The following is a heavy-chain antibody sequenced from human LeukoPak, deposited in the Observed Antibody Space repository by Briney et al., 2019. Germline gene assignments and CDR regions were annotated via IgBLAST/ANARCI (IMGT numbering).Heavy chain of an antibody. CDR3: AKLGCTGTICYANY. V-gene: IGHV3-7*05. J-gene: IGHJ4*02. CDR2: VKQDGSQK. CDR1: GFTFSNYW. Sequence: SGGSLRLSCAASGFTFSNYWMSWVRQAPGKGLEWVANVKQDGSQKYYVDSLKGRFTISRDNAKNSLYLQMNSLRVEDTALYYCAKLGCTGTICYANYWGQGTLVTVSS. D-gene: IGHD2-2*01.